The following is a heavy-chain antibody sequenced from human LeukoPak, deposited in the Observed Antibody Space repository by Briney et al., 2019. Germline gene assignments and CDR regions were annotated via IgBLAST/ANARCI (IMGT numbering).Heavy chain of an antibody. Sequence: ASVKVSCKASGYTFTSYYMHWVRQAPGQGLEWMGIINPSGGSTSYAQKFQGRVTMTRDTSTSTVYMELSSLRSEDTAVYYCERGPKTGYSSGYLDYWGQGTLVTVSS. D-gene: IGHD6-19*01. J-gene: IGHJ4*02. V-gene: IGHV1-46*01. CDR1: GYTFTSYY. CDR2: INPSGGST. CDR3: ERGPKTGYSSGYLDY.